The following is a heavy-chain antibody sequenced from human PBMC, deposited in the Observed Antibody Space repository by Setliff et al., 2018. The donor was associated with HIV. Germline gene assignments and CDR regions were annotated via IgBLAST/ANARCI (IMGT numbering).Heavy chain of an antibody. CDR2: MSFSSNS. CDR3: ARGAGAFGAKLDS. Sequence: SETLSLTCNVSGDSIKDYYWSWIRQPPGKGLEWVGYMSFSSNSNYNPSPKNRITISIATSKNQFPLRLKSVTAADAAISYCARGAGAFGAKLDSWGQGSLVTVSS. V-gene: IGHV4-59*01. CDR1: GDSIKDYY. J-gene: IGHJ4*02. D-gene: IGHD3-10*01.